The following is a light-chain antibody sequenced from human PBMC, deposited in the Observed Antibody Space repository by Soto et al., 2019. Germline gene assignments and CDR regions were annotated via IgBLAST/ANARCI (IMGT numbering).Light chain of an antibody. CDR1: SSDVGGYNS. V-gene: IGLV2-14*01. CDR2: DVT. CDR3: SSFTSSMTNV. J-gene: IGLJ1*01. Sequence: QSVLTQPASVSGSPGQSITISCTGTSSDVGGYNSVSWYQQHPGKAPKLILYDVTDRPSGVSYRLSGSKSGNTACLTISWLQAAGEAVYFCSSFTSSMTNVFGSGTKLTVL.